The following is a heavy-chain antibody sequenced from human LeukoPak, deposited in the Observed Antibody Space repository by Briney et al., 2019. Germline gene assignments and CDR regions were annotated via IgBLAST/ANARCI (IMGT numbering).Heavy chain of an antibody. CDR2: IYYSGST. V-gene: IGHV4-39*07. CDR3: ARDVATIRNWFDP. D-gene: IGHD5-12*01. Sequence: PSETLSLTCTVSGGSISSGSYYWGWIRQPPGKGLEWIGNIYYSGSTYYNPSLKSRVTISVDTSKNQFSLKLSSVTAADTAVYYCARDVATIRNWFDPWGQGTLVTVSS. J-gene: IGHJ5*02. CDR1: GGSISSGSYY.